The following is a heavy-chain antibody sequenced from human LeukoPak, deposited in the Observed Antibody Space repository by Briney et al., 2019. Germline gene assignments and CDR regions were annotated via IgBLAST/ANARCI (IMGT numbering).Heavy chain of an antibody. D-gene: IGHD3-22*01. CDR3: ARDARDSSGYYSSGFFSFDY. Sequence: SQTLSLTCAISGDSVSSNSAAWNWIRQSPSRGLEWLGRTYYRSKWYNDYAVSVKSRITINPDTSKNQFSLQLNSVTPEDTAVYYCARDARDSSGYYSSGFFSFDYWGQGTLVTVSS. CDR1: GDSVSSNSAA. CDR2: TYYRSKWYN. J-gene: IGHJ4*02. V-gene: IGHV6-1*01.